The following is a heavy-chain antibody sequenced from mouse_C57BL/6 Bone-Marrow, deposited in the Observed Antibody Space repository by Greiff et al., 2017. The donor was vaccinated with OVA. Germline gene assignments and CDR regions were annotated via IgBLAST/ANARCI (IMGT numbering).Heavy chain of an antibody. CDR2: IDPNSGGT. CDR3: ARDYYGSSRYAMDY. D-gene: IGHD1-1*01. CDR1: GYTFTSYW. V-gene: IGHV1-72*01. Sequence: VQLQQPGAEPVKPGASVKLSCKASGYTFTSYWMHWVKQRPGRGLEWIGRIDPNSGGTKYNEKFKSKATLTVDKPSSTAYMQLSSLTSEDSAVYYCARDYYGSSRYAMDYWGQGTSVTVSS. J-gene: IGHJ4*01.